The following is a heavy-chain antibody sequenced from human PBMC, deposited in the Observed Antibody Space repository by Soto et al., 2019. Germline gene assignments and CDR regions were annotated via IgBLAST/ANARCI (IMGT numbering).Heavy chain of an antibody. D-gene: IGHD3-22*01. J-gene: IGHJ3*01. Sequence: EEQLVVSGGGLGQPGWSLRVSCAASGFTFSDHYMDWVRQAPGQGLEWVGRSRHKVNIYSTAYAASVKGRFTISRDESKKSLYRDMSALKSEETAVYYCARASRDDSRVSLAWGVFDRWGQGKMVMVSS. V-gene: IGHV3-72*01. CDR1: GFTFSDHY. CDR2: SRHKVNIYST. CDR3: ARASRDDSRVSLAWGVFDR.